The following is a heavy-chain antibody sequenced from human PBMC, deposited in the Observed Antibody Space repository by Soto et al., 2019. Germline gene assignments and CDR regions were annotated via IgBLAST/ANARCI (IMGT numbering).Heavy chain of an antibody. V-gene: IGHV1-46*01. CDR3: VRFWSGPGLDV. Sequence: ASVKVSCKASGYIFTSFYMHWVRQAPGQGLEWMGLIHPTDGRTWYAEKFQGRITMTRDTSTNTDYLQLSSLRSDDTAVYYCVRFWSGPGLDVWGQGTTVTVSS. D-gene: IGHD3-3*01. J-gene: IGHJ6*02. CDR2: IHPTDGRT. CDR1: GYIFTSFY.